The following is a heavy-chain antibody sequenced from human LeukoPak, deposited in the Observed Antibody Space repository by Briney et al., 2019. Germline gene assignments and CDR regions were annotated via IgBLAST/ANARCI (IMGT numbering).Heavy chain of an antibody. CDR2: TYYRSKWYN. Sequence: SQTLSLTCAISGDSVSSNSATWNWIRQSPSRSLEWLGRTYYRSKWYNDSAVSVKSRIIINADTSKNQFSLQLNSVTPEDTAVYYCVNERYGDYDYWGQGTLVTVSS. V-gene: IGHV6-1*01. CDR1: GDSVSSNSAT. D-gene: IGHD4-17*01. CDR3: VNERYGDYDY. J-gene: IGHJ4*02.